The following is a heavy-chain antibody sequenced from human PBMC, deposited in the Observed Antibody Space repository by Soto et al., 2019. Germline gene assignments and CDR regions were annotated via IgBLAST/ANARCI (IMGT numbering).Heavy chain of an antibody. Sequence: SGPTLVNPTQTLTLTCTFSGFSLSTSGVGVGWIRQPPGKALEWLALIYWNDDKRYSPSLKSRLTITKDTSKNQVVLTMTNMDPVDTATYYCAHRALWFGELFPPYFDEWGQGTLVTVSS. D-gene: IGHD3-10*01. CDR2: IYWNDDK. V-gene: IGHV2-5*01. J-gene: IGHJ4*02. CDR3: AHRALWFGELFPPYFDE. CDR1: GFSLSTSGVG.